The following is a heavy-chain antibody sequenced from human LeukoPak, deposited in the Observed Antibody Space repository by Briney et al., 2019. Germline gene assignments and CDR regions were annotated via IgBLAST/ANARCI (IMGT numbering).Heavy chain of an antibody. CDR1: GFRFSDYW. Sequence: GGSLRLSCATSGFRFSDYWMSWVRQAPGKGLEWVANIKQDATEIYYVDSVKGRFTISRDNVKNALYLQMNSLRAEDTAVYYCASPYPQLTGTSAFDVWGQGTVVTVSS. V-gene: IGHV3-7*05. J-gene: IGHJ3*01. CDR3: ASPYPQLTGTSAFDV. CDR2: IKQDATEI. D-gene: IGHD3-9*01.